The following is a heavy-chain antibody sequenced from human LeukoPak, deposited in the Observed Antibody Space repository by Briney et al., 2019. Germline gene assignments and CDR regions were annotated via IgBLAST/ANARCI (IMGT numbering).Heavy chain of an antibody. CDR1: GFTFSSYW. CDR3: ARDKYGSGSYSWSKRLDS. V-gene: IGHV3-74*01. J-gene: IGHJ4*02. Sequence: GGSLRLSCATSGFTFSSYWMHWVRQAPGKGLLWVSRINTDGSSTNYADSVKGRFTISRDNAKNTVYLQMNNLRAEDTAVYYCARDKYGSGSYSWSKRLDSWGQGTLVTVSS. D-gene: IGHD3-10*01. CDR2: INTDGSST.